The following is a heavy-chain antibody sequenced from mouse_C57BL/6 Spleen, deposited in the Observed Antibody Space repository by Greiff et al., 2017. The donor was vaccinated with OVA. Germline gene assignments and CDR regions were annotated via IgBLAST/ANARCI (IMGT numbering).Heavy chain of an antibody. V-gene: IGHV1-59*01. D-gene: IGHD1-1*01. J-gene: IGHJ1*03. CDR2: IDPSDSYT. Sequence: QVQLQQPGAELVRPGTSVKLSCKASGYTFTSYWMHWVKQRPGQGLEWIGVIDPSDSYTNYNQKFKGKATLTVDTSSSTAYMQLSSLTSEDSAVDYCARYSGSDWYFDVWGTGTTVTVSS. CDR3: ARYSGSDWYFDV. CDR1: GYTFTSYW.